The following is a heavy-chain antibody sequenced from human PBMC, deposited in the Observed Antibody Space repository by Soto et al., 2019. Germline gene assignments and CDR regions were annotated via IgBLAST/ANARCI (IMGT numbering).Heavy chain of an antibody. V-gene: IGHV4-34*01. J-gene: IGHJ4*02. CDR2: INHSGST. CDR1: GGSFRGYY. CDR3: ARALGYTYGHLPIDY. D-gene: IGHD5-18*01. Sequence: SETLSLTCAVYGGSFRGYYWSWIRQPPGKGLEWIGEINHSGSTNYNPSLKSRVTISVDTSKNQFSLKLNSVTAADTAVYYCARALGYTYGHLPIDYWGQGTLVTVSS.